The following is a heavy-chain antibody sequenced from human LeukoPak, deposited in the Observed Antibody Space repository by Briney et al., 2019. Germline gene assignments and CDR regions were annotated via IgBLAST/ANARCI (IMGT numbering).Heavy chain of an antibody. CDR1: GGSISSSSYY. D-gene: IGHD5-18*01. V-gene: IGHV4-39*01. J-gene: IGHJ4*02. CDR2: IYYSGST. CDR3: ARHSGAVDTLFDY. Sequence: SETLSLTCTVSGGSISSSSYYWGWIRQPPGKGLEWIGSIYYSGSTYYNPSLKSRVTISVDTSKNQFSLKLSSVTAADTAVYYCARHSGAVDTLFDYWGQGTLVTVSS.